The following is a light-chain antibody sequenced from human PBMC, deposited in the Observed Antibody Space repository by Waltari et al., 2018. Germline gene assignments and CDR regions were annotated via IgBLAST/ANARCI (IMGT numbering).Light chain of an antibody. J-gene: IGKJ1*01. CDR3: HQHYTTPWT. CDR2: WAS. CDR1: RSVFYTDNNKNN. Sequence: DIAMTQSPDSLAVSRGERATINCKSSRSVFYTDNNKNNLTWYQQKPGQPPQLLISWASTRESGVPDRFIGSGSGTDFTLTISSLQAEDVAVYYCHQHYTTPWTFGQGTLVEL. V-gene: IGKV4-1*01.